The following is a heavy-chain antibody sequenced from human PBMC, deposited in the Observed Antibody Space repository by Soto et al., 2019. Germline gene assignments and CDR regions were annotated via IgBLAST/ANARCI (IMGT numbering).Heavy chain of an antibody. V-gene: IGHV3-48*01. CDR3: ARIGRLRWGDY. CDR1: GFTFSSYS. J-gene: IGHJ4*02. Sequence: EVQLVESGGGLVQPGGSLRLSCAASGFTFSSYSLNWVRQAPGKGLEWVSYISSSSSTIYYADSVKGRFTISRDNAKNSLYLQMNSLRAEDTAVYYWARIGRLRWGDYWGQGPLVTVSS. D-gene: IGHD4-17*01. CDR2: ISSSSSTI.